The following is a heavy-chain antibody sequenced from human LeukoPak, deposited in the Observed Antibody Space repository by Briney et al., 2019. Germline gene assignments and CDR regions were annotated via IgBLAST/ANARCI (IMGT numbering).Heavy chain of an antibody. CDR1: GFTFSSYS. J-gene: IGHJ6*02. V-gene: IGHV3-21*04. CDR3: AKRQQLVHYYYYGMDV. CDR2: ISSSSSCI. D-gene: IGHD6-13*01. Sequence: PGGSLRLSCAASGFTFSSYSMNWVRQAPGKGLEWVSSISSSSSCIYYADSVKGRFTISRDNAKNSLYLQMNSLRAEDTAVYYCAKRQQLVHYYYYGMDVWGQGTTVTFSS.